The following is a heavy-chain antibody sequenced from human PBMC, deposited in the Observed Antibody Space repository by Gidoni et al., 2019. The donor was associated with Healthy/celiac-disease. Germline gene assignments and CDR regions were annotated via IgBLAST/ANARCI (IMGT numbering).Heavy chain of an antibody. CDR1: GGSISSGGYS. CDR2: IYHSGST. Sequence: QLQLQESGSGLVKPSQTLSLTCAVSGGSISSGGYSWSWIRQPPGKGLEWIGYIYHSGSTYYNPSLKSRVTISVDRSKNQFSLKLSSVTAADTAVYYCARGGPDDSSGYPHDAFDIWGQGTMVTVSS. D-gene: IGHD3-22*01. V-gene: IGHV4-30-2*01. J-gene: IGHJ3*02. CDR3: ARGGPDDSSGYPHDAFDI.